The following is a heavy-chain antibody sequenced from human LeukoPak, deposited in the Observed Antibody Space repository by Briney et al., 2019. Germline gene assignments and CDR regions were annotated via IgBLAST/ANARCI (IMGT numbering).Heavy chain of an antibody. J-gene: IGHJ4*02. D-gene: IGHD4-17*01. CDR3: ARGNGDSKKRLDY. Sequence: PSETLSLTCTVSGGSISSYYWSCIRQPAGKGLEWIGRIYTSGSTNYNPSLKSRVTMSVDTSKNQFSLKLSSVTAADTAVCYCARGNGDSKKRLDYWGQGTLVTVSS. V-gene: IGHV4-4*07. CDR1: GGSISSYY. CDR2: IYTSGST.